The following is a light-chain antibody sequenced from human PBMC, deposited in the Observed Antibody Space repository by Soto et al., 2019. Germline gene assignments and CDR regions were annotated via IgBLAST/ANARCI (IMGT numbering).Light chain of an antibody. CDR2: DVS. Sequence: QSVVPRPAYVSASPGHSIIISCTGTTCDVGGYDYVSWYQQHPGKAPKLMIYDVSNRPSGVSNRFSGSKSGNTASLTISGLQAEDEADYYCCSHTGSSYVFGTGTKVTVL. CDR3: CSHTGSSYV. CDR1: TCDVGGYDY. V-gene: IGLV2-14*01. J-gene: IGLJ1*01.